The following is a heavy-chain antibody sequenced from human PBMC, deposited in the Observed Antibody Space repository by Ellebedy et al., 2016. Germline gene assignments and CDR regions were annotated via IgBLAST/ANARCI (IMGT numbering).Heavy chain of an antibody. Sequence: GGSLRLSCAASGFTFSSYAMSWVRQASGKGLEWVSAISGSGGSTYYADSVKGRFTISRDNSKNTLYLQMNSLRAEDTAVYYCAKARGYSYVYYYYGMDVWGQGTTVTVSS. V-gene: IGHV3-23*01. CDR3: AKARGYSYVYYYYGMDV. D-gene: IGHD5-18*01. CDR1: GFTFSSYA. CDR2: ISGSGGST. J-gene: IGHJ6*02.